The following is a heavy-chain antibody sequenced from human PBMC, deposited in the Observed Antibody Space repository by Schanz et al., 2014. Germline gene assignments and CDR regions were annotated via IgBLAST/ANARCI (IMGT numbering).Heavy chain of an antibody. J-gene: IGHJ3*01. V-gene: IGHV3-53*01. D-gene: IGHD5-12*01. CDR3: ARDEGRDGYNLAFDV. CDR1: GFTVSSNY. Sequence: EVQLVESGGGLIQPGESLRLSCAVSGFTVSSNYMSWVRQAPGRGLEWVSTIYINAGSTRYADSVKGRFIISRDSSKNTLFLQMNSLRAEDTAVYFCARDEGRDGYNLAFDVWGQGTLVTVSS. CDR2: IYINAGST.